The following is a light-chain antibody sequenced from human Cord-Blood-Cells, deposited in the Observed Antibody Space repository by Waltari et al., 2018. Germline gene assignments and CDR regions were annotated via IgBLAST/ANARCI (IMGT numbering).Light chain of an antibody. CDR1: QGISSY. CDR2: AAS. V-gene: IGKV1-8*01. CDR3: QQYYSYPWT. Sequence: IRMTQSPSSFSASTGDRVTITCRASQGISSYLAWYQQKLGKAPKLLIYAASTLQSGVPSRFSGSGSGTDFTLTISCLQSEDFATYYCQQYYSYPWTFGQGTKVEIK. J-gene: IGKJ1*01.